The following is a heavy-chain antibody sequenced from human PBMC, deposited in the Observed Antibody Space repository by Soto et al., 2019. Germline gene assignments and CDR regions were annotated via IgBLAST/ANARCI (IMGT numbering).Heavy chain of an antibody. CDR1: GYTFTSYG. V-gene: IGHV1-18*01. CDR2: ISAYNGNT. J-gene: IGHJ5*02. D-gene: IGHD2-2*01. CDR3: ARDRTPYCSSTSCYGGFWFDP. Sequence: ASVKVSCKASGYTFTSYGISWVRQAPGQGLEWMGWISAYNGNTNYAQKLQGRVTMATDTSTSTAYMELRSLRSDDTAVYYCARDRTPYCSSTSCYGGFWFDPWGQGTLVTVSS.